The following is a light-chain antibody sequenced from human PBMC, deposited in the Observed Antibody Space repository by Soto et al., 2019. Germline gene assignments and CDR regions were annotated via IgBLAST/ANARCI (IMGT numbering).Light chain of an antibody. CDR2: DAS. V-gene: IGKV3-11*01. CDR1: QSVSSY. J-gene: IGKJ5*01. Sequence: EIVLTQSPATLSLSPGERATLSCRASQSVSSYLAWYQQKPGQAPRLLIYDASNRATGIPARFSGSGSGTDFTLTISSLEPEDFAIYYCQHYLNYPITFGQGTRL. CDR3: QHYLNYPIT.